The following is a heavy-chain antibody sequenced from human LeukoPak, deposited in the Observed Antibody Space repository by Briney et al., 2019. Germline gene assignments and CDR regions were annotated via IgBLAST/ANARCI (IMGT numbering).Heavy chain of an antibody. D-gene: IGHD6-13*01. J-gene: IGHJ5*02. CDR1: GGSISSSSYS. CDR3: ARHVRKRGIAAAGSPGWFDP. CDR2: IYYSGST. V-gene: IGHV4-39*01. Sequence: SETLSLTCTVSGGSISSSSYSWGWIRQPPGKGLEWFGSIYYSGSTYFNPSLKSRVTISVDTSKNQFSLKLNSVTAADTAVYYCARHVRKRGIAAAGSPGWFDPWGQGTLVTVSS.